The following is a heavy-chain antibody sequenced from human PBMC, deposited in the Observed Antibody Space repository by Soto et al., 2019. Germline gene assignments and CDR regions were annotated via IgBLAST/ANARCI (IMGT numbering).Heavy chain of an antibody. CDR1: GSTFTGYY. Sequence: GASVKVSCKASGSTFTGYYMHWVRQAPGQGLEWMGWINPNSGGTNYAQKFQGRVTMTRDTSISTAYMELSRLRSDDTAVYYCARVSLGYYDSSAGQFDYWGQGTLVTVSS. CDR3: ARVSLGYYDSSAGQFDY. V-gene: IGHV1-2*02. CDR2: INPNSGGT. J-gene: IGHJ4*02. D-gene: IGHD3-22*01.